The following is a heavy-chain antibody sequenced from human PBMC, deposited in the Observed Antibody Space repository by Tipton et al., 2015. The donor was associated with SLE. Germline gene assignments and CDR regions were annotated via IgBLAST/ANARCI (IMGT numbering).Heavy chain of an antibody. CDR2: ISSNGGST. CDR3: ARVGRFLEWFCDY. Sequence: GSLRLSCAASGFTFSSYAMHWVRQAPGKGLEYVSAISSNGGSTYYADSVKGRFTISRDNSKNTLYLQMGSLRAEDMAVYYCARVGRFLEWFCDYWGQGTLVTVSS. J-gene: IGHJ4*02. D-gene: IGHD3-3*01. V-gene: IGHV3-64*02. CDR1: GFTFSSYA.